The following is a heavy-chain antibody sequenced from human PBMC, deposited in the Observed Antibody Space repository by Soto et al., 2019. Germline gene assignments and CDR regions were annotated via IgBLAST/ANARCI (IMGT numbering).Heavy chain of an antibody. CDR1: GGSISSGGYY. D-gene: IGHD2-21*01. CDR2: IYYSGST. J-gene: IGHJ3*02. V-gene: IGHV4-31*03. Sequence: QVQLQESGPGLVKPSQTLSLACTVSGGSISSGGYYWSWIRQHPGKGLEWIGYIYYSGSTYYNPSLKSRVTISVDTSKNQFSLKLSSVTAADTAVYYCARDRQHIVVAPGAFDIWGQGTMVTVSS. CDR3: ARDRQHIVVAPGAFDI.